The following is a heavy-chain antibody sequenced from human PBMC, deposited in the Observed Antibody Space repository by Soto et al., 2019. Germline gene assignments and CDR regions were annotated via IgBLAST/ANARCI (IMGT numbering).Heavy chain of an antibody. Sequence: VGSLRLSCAASGFTFSSYGMHWVRQAPGKGLEWVAVISYDGSNKYYADSVKGRFTISRDNSKNTLYLQMNSLRAEDTAVYYCAKDGTAGPFDYWGQGTLVTVSS. CDR1: GFTFSSYG. J-gene: IGHJ4*02. CDR2: ISYDGSNK. CDR3: AKDGTAGPFDY. D-gene: IGHD6-13*01. V-gene: IGHV3-30*18.